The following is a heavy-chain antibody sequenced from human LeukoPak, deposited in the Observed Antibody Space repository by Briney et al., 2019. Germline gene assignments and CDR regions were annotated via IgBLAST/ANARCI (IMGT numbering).Heavy chain of an antibody. V-gene: IGHV3-11*04. Sequence: TGGSLRLSCAASGFTFSDYYMSWIRQAPGKGLEWVSYISSSSSTIYYADSVKGRFTISRDNAKNSLYLQMNSLRAEDTAVYYCARDRSSSWSDYWGQGTLVTVSS. CDR3: ARDRSSSWSDY. CDR2: ISSSSSTI. J-gene: IGHJ4*02. D-gene: IGHD6-13*01. CDR1: GFTFSDYY.